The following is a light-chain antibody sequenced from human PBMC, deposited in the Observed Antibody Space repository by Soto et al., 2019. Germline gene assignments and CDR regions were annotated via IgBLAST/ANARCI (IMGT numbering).Light chain of an antibody. CDR3: AAWDYSLKSWV. V-gene: IGLV1-47*01. CDR1: SSNIGSNY. CDR2: RND. Sequence: QSVLTQPASASGTPGQSVTISCSGSSSNIGSNYVFWYQHLQGTAPKLLIHRNDQRPSGVPDRFSGYVSGTSTYLATSGLRAYDEETCYCAAWDYSLKSWVFGKRTKLTVL. J-gene: IGLJ3*02.